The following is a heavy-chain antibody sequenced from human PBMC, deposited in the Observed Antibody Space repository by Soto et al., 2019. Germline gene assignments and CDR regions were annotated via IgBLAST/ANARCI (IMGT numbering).Heavy chain of an antibody. Sequence: SETLSLTCSVSGASISSYYYTWIRQTPGKGLEWIGYIYLGGSINYNPSFKSRVIISVDTSKNQFSVRLSSVTAADTAVYYCASLYYDYFLGSYRYPAYGMYVWGQGSTVPVSS. D-gene: IGHD3-16*02. CDR3: ASLYYDYFLGSYRYPAYGMYV. V-gene: IGHV4-59*08. J-gene: IGHJ6*02. CDR1: GASISSYY. CDR2: IYLGGSI.